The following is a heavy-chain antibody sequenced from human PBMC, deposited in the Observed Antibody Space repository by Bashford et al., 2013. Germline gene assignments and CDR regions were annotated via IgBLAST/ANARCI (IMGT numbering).Heavy chain of an antibody. CDR3: ARQDRRLCSGGSCYSIDT. CDR2: IFPHDSDT. D-gene: IGHD2-15*01. Sequence: GESLKISCKGSWIQLYESLDRLGAPDARKGLEWMGLIFPHDSDTRYSPAFQGQVTISADKSIDTAYLQWSGLKASDTAMYYCARQDRRLCSGGSCYSIDTWGLGTLVTVSS. V-gene: IGHV5-51*01. J-gene: IGHJ5*02. CDR1: WIQLYESL.